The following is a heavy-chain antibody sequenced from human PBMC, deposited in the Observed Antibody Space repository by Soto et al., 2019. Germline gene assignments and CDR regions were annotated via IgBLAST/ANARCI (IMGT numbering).Heavy chain of an antibody. V-gene: IGHV3-30-3*01. CDR1: GFTFSSYA. Sequence: PGGSLRLSCAASGFTFSSYAMHWVRQSPGKGLEWVAVISYDGSNKYYADSVKGRFTISRDNSKNTLYLQMNSLRAEDTAVYYCARDRGPGDSSGYYPFGYWGQGTLVTVSS. CDR3: ARDRGPGDSSGYYPFGY. D-gene: IGHD3-22*01. CDR2: ISYDGSNK. J-gene: IGHJ4*02.